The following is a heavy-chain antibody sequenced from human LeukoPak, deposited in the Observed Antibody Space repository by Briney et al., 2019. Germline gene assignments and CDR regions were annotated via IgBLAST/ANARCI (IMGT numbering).Heavy chain of an antibody. Sequence: GASVKVSCKASGYTFTGYYMHWVRQAPGQGLEWMEWINPNSGGTSYAQKFQGRVTMTRDTSISTAYMELSRLRSDDTAVYYCARVPILPAEEPPTAGMDVWGQGTTVTVSS. D-gene: IGHD1-14*01. CDR3: ARVPILPAEEPPTAGMDV. CDR2: INPNSGGT. J-gene: IGHJ6*02. CDR1: GYTFTGYY. V-gene: IGHV1-2*02.